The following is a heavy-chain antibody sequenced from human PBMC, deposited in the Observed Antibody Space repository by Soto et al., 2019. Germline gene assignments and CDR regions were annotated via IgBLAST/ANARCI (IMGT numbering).Heavy chain of an antibody. CDR2: SSAYNGVT. V-gene: IGHV1-18*01. J-gene: IGHJ4*02. D-gene: IGHD2-15*01. CDR3: ARGPRSGYCSGGSCHYFDY. Sequence: QVQLVQSGGEVKKPGASVKVSCKASGYTFTSYGITWVRQAPGQRLEWMGWSSAYNGVTKYAQKFQDRVTMTTDTSTSTAYMELRSLRSDDTAVYYCARGPRSGYCSGGSCHYFDYWGQGTLVTVSS. CDR1: GYTFTSYG.